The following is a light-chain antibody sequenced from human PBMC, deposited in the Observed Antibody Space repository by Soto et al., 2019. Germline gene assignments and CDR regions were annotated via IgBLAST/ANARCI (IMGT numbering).Light chain of an antibody. Sequence: DIQMTQSPSSLSASVGDRVTITCLASQGISTYLNWYQQKPGKAPKLLIYAASSLQSGVPSRFSGSGPETDFTLTISSLQPEDFATYSCQQSYSTTWTFGQGTKVDIK. V-gene: IGKV1-39*01. CDR3: QQSYSTTWT. CDR2: AAS. CDR1: QGISTY. J-gene: IGKJ1*01.